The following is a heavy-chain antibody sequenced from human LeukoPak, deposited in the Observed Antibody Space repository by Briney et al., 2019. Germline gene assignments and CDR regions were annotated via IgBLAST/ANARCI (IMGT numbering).Heavy chain of an antibody. CDR2: ISYDGSNK. Sequence: PGGSLRLSCAASGFTFSSYAMSWVRQAPGKGLEWVAVISYDGSNKYYADSVKGRFTISRDNSKNTLYLQMNSLRAEDTAVYYCAKDVGGYIDYWGQGTLVTVSS. J-gene: IGHJ4*02. D-gene: IGHD4-23*01. CDR1: GFTFSSYA. V-gene: IGHV3-30*18. CDR3: AKDVGGYIDY.